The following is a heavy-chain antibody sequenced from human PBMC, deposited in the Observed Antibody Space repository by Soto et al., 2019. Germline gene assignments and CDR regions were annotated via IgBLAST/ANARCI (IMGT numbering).Heavy chain of an antibody. CDR3: ASAFYDYIWGNGDFDY. V-gene: IGHV3-23*01. J-gene: IGHJ4*02. CDR1: GFTFSSYA. D-gene: IGHD3-16*01. CDR2: ISGSGGST. Sequence: GGSLRLSCAASGFTFSSYAMSWVRQAPGKGLEWVSAISGSGGSTYYADSVKGRFTISRDNSKNTLYLQMNSLRAEDTAVYYCASAFYDYIWGNGDFDYWGQGTLVTVSS.